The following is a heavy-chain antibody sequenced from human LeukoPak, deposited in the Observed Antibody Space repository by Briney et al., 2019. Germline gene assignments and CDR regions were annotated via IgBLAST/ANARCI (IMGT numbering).Heavy chain of an antibody. CDR3: TRFYSESSSWALDY. Sequence: PGRSLRLSCTVSGFSFGDYTMSWVRQAPGKGLEWVGFIRSKAYGGTTEYAAPVKGRFTISRDDSKTIAYLQMNSLKTEDTAVYYCTRFYSESSSWALDYWGQGTLVTVSS. CDR1: GFSFGDYT. D-gene: IGHD6-13*01. J-gene: IGHJ4*02. V-gene: IGHV3-49*04. CDR2: IRSKAYGGTT.